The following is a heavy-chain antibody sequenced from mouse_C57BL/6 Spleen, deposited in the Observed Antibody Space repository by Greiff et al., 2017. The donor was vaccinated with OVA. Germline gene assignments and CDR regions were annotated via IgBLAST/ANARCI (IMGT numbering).Heavy chain of an antibody. D-gene: IGHD2-5*01. CDR1: GFTFSDYG. CDR3: ASSNYFYYAMDY. J-gene: IGHJ4*01. Sequence: EVQVVESGGGLVKPGGSLKLSCAASGFTFSDYGMHWVRQAPEKGLEWVAYISSGSSTIYYADTVKGRFTISRDNAKNTLFLQMTSLRSEDTAMYYCASSNYFYYAMDYWGQGTSVTVSS. V-gene: IGHV5-17*01. CDR2: ISSGSSTI.